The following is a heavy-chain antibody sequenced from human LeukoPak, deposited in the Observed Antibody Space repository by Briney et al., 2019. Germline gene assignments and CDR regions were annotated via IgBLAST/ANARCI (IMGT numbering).Heavy chain of an antibody. D-gene: IGHD3-22*01. Sequence: ASVKVSCKASGYSXSSYGISWVRQAPGQGLEWMAWISAYNGNTNYAQQLQGRVTMTTDTSTSTANMELRSLRSDDTAVYYCARAHPEYYDSRGRNPLDYWGQGTLVTVSS. CDR1: GYSXSSYG. CDR2: ISAYNGNT. V-gene: IGHV1-18*01. J-gene: IGHJ4*02. CDR3: ARAHPEYYDSRGRNPLDY.